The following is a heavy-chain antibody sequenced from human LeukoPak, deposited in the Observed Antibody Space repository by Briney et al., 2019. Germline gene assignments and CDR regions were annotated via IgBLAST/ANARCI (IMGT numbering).Heavy chain of an antibody. J-gene: IGHJ6*02. D-gene: IGHD2-2*01. CDR3: ARGTIVVVPAASSYYYGMDV. V-gene: IGHV4-34*01. Sequence: PSETLSLTCAVYGGSFSGYYWSWIRQPPGKGLEWIGEINHSGSTNYNPSLKSRVTISVDTSKNQFPLKLSSVTAADTAVYYCARGTIVVVPAASSYYYGMDVWGQGTTVTVSS. CDR2: INHSGST. CDR1: GGSFSGYY.